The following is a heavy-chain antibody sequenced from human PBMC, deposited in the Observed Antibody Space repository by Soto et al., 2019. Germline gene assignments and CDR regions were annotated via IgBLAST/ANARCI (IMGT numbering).Heavy chain of an antibody. Sequence: SGTLSLTCNVSGGSISSGDYYWSWIRQPPGKGLEWIGHIYNSGSTYNNPSLKSQIIISVDTSKNQFSLNLISVTAADTAVYYCARGLAGDKVDYWRQGTLVTVSS. CDR3: ARGLAGDKVDY. V-gene: IGHV4-30-4*01. CDR1: GGSISSGDYY. D-gene: IGHD6-19*01. J-gene: IGHJ4*02. CDR2: IYNSGST.